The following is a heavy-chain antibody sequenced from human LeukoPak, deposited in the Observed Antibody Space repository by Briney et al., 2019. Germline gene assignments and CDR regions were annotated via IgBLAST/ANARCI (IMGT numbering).Heavy chain of an antibody. CDR3: AKEPSVVPAAMRYYFDY. J-gene: IGHJ4*02. V-gene: IGHV3-23*01. Sequence: PGRSLRLSCAASGFTFSSYAMSWVRQAPGKGLEWVSAISGSGGSTYYADSVKGRFTISRDNSKNTLYLQMKSLRAEDTAIYYCAKEPSVVPAAMRYYFDYWGQGTLVTVSS. CDR1: GFTFSSYA. D-gene: IGHD2-2*01. CDR2: ISGSGGST.